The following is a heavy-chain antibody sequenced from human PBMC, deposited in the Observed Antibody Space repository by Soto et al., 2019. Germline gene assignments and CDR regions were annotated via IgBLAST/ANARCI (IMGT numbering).Heavy chain of an antibody. Sequence: EVQLMESGGGLVQPGGSLRLSCASSGFTLSTSAVNWVRQAPGKGLEWVSYISDSGDRTYYADSVKGRFTISRDRSKNTVSLQMDSLRAEDTAVYYCAKDRGIIVKAGDAFDVWGQGTKVTVSS. J-gene: IGHJ3*01. CDR3: AKDRGIIVKAGDAFDV. V-gene: IGHV3-23*01. D-gene: IGHD3-16*02. CDR1: GFTLSTSA. CDR2: ISDSGDRT.